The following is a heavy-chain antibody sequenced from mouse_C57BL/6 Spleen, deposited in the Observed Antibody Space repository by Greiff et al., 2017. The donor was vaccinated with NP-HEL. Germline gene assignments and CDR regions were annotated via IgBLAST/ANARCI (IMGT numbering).Heavy chain of an antibody. CDR2: ISYDGSN. V-gene: IGHV3-6*01. D-gene: IGHD2-2*01. CDR3: AGAGNPYGYDGYYFDY. CDR1: GYSFTSGYY. Sequence: VQLKESGPGLVKPSQSLSLTCSVTGYSFTSGYYWYWIRQFPGNKLEWMGYISYDGSNNYNPSFKNRISITRDTSKNQFFLKLNTMTTEDTATYYCAGAGNPYGYDGYYFDYWGQGTTLTVSS. J-gene: IGHJ2*01.